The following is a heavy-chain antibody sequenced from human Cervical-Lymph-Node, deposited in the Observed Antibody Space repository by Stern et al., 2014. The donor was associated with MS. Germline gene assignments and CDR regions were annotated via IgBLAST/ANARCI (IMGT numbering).Heavy chain of an antibody. V-gene: IGHV5-51*01. CDR1: GYTFTFYW. D-gene: IGHD3-9*01. Sequence: EVQLVQSGAEVKQPGESLKISCKVSGYTFTFYWIVWVRQMPGKGLEWMGIISPSDSEPSYSPSLQGQVTISVDRSISTAYLQWSSLRASDTAIYYCARQRYYDTSGYLDLWGQGTLVTVSS. CDR2: ISPSDSEP. CDR3: ARQRYYDTSGYLDL. J-gene: IGHJ5*02.